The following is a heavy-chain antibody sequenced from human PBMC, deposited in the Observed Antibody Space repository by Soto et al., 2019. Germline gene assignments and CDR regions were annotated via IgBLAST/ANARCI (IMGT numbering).Heavy chain of an antibody. Sequence: SETLSLTCSVSGASIKSYYWAWIRQPAGKGLEWIGRIFASGTTNYNPSLRSRVTLSIDTSKNQFSLKLRSVTAADTAMYYCAKYSNTHLNWFAPGGREPLATFPS. CDR2: IFASGTT. D-gene: IGHD6-13*01. V-gene: IGHV4-4*07. CDR3: AKYSNTHLNWFAP. CDR1: GASIKSYY. J-gene: IGHJ5*02.